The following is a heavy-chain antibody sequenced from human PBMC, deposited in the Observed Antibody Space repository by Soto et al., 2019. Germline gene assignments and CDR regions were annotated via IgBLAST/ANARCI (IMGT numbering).Heavy chain of an antibody. V-gene: IGHV3-64*01. J-gene: IGHJ4*01. D-gene: IGHD2-2*01. CDR2: ISNNGVST. CDR3: SRGGPYQLLSDFDY. Sequence: EVQLVESGGILVQPGGSLRLSCVASGFSFSNYAMHWVRQAPGKGLEYVSAISNNGVSTYYANSVKGRFIISRDNSKNTLYRQLGSLRAEDMAVYYCSRGGPYQLLSDFDYCDHGTLVTVSS. CDR1: GFSFSNYA.